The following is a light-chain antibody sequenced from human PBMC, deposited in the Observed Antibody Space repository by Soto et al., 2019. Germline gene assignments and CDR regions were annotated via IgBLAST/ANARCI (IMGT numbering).Light chain of an antibody. CDR3: QQYSTYPWT. J-gene: IGKJ1*01. CDR1: QTISTL. V-gene: IGKV1-5*03. Sequence: DIQMTQSPSTLSASVGDRVTITCRASQTISTLLAWYQQRPGKAPNLLIYKASSLESGVPSRLSGSGSGTEFALTISSLQPDDFATYFYQQYSTYPWTFGQGTKVDIK. CDR2: KAS.